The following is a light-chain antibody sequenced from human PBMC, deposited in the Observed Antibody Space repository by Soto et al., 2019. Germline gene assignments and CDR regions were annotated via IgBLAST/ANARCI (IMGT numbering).Light chain of an antibody. CDR2: AAS. CDR1: QSISRW. V-gene: IGKV1-5*01. Sequence: TKCPSTLSPSIGERVTITCRASQSISRWLAWYRQKPGKIPNLLIYAASTLQAGVPSRFSGSRSGTEFTLTISSLQPDDFATYYCQKYYSMPWTFGPGTKVDIK. CDR3: QKYYSMPWT. J-gene: IGKJ1*01.